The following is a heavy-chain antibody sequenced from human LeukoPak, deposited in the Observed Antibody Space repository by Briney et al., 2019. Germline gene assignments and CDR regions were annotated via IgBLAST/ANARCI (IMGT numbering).Heavy chain of an antibody. CDR3: AKAPLGRCTGAICYSFDY. Sequence: GGSLRLSCAASRFTFSSYAMSWVRQAPGKGLEWVSAITGSGGATYYADSVKGRFTISRDNSKNTLYLQLNSLRAEDTAVYYCAKAPLGRCTGAICYSFDYWGQGTLVTVSS. CDR1: RFTFSSYA. J-gene: IGHJ4*02. V-gene: IGHV3-23*01. D-gene: IGHD2-8*02. CDR2: ITGSGGAT.